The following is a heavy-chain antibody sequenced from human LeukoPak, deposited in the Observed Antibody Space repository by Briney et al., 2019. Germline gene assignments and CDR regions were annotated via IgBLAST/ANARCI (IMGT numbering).Heavy chain of an antibody. CDR2: TRNTGSA. D-gene: IGHD1-26*01. Sequence: PSETLSLTCTVSGGSISPFQWSWIRQSAGKRLEWIGLTRNTGSADYNPSLKSRVTLSIDTSKSQISLRLTSVTAADTAVYYCATGSYSGGFDKWGQGTLVIVSS. CDR3: ATGSYSGGFDK. V-gene: IGHV4-4*07. CDR1: GGSISPFQ. J-gene: IGHJ4*02.